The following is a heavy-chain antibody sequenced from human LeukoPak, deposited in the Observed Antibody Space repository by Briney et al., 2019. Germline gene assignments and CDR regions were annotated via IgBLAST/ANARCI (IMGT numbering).Heavy chain of an antibody. CDR1: GFTVSRQY. CDR3: AREVGGSAFDI. J-gene: IGHJ3*02. D-gene: IGHD1-26*01. CDR2: IYSGGST. Sequence: GGSLRLSCAASGFTVSRQYMSWVRQAPGKGLEWVSIIYSGGSTYYSDAVEGRFTISRHDSKNTLYLQMNALRAEDRAVYYCAREVGGSAFDIWGQGTMVTVSS. V-gene: IGHV3-53*04.